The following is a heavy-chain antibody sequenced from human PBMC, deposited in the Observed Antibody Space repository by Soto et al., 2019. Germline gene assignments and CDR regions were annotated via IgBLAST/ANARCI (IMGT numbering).Heavy chain of an antibody. CDR2: IIPISGTT. CDR1: GGTFSTHA. Sequence: QVQLVQSGAEVKKPGSSVKVSCKASGGTFSTHAIIWVRQAPGHGLEWMGGIIPISGTTYYTQKFQGRVTITADEPTSTAFMELSSLKSDDTAVFYCARGYCSGGNCYSGMDVWGHGTMVTVSS. J-gene: IGHJ6*02. D-gene: IGHD2-15*01. CDR3: ARGYCSGGNCYSGMDV. V-gene: IGHV1-69*01.